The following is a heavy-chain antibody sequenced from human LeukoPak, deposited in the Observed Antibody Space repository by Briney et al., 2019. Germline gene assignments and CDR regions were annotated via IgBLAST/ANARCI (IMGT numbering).Heavy chain of an antibody. CDR2: IKQDGSDK. V-gene: IGHV3-7*01. D-gene: IGHD1-1*01. Sequence: GGSLRLSCAASGFPFSSYWMSWVRQAPGKGLEWVANIKQDGSDKYYVDSVKGRFTISRDNAKNSLYLQLNSLRADDTAVYYCAKLTGTTGFDYWGQGTLVTVSS. J-gene: IGHJ4*02. CDR1: GFPFSSYW. CDR3: AKLTGTTGFDY.